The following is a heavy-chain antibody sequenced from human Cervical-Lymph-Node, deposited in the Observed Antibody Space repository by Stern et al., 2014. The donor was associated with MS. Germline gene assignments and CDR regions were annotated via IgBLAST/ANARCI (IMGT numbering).Heavy chain of an antibody. CDR2: INAATGNT. CDR1: GYTFTNYA. D-gene: IGHD2-15*01. Sequence: QVQLVQSGAEVKKPGASVKVSCKASGYTFTNYAMHWVRQAPGQRLEWMGWINAATGNTKYSQKFQGRVTITTDTSASTAYMELSSLRSEDTAVYYCARGESNSVIVVVTPYWYFDLWGRGTLVSVSS. J-gene: IGHJ2*01. V-gene: IGHV1-3*01. CDR3: ARGESNSVIVVVTPYWYFDL.